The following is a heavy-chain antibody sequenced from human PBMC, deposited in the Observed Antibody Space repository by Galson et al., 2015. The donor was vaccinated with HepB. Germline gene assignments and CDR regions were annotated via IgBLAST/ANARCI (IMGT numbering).Heavy chain of an antibody. Sequence: SVKVSCKASGYTFTDYGFNWVRQAPGQGLEWMGWISSYNGDTDYAQNFQSRVTTTTDTSTNTAYMEVRSLTSADTAMYYCALLDTATAWASGGIWGQGTLVTVSS. CDR3: ALLDTATAWASGGI. V-gene: IGHV1-18*04. CDR2: ISSYNGDT. D-gene: IGHD5-18*01. CDR1: GYTFTDYG. J-gene: IGHJ4*02.